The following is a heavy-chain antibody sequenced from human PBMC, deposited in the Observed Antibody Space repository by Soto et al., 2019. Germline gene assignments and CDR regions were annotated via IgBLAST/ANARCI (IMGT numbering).Heavy chain of an antibody. Sequence: GASVKVSCKVSGYTLTELSMRWVRQAPGKGLEWMGGFDPEDGETIYAQKFQGRVTMTEDTSTDTAYMELSSLRSEDTAVYYCALYCSSTSCYFDYWGQGTLVTVSS. D-gene: IGHD2-2*01. CDR2: FDPEDGET. CDR1: GYTLTELS. V-gene: IGHV1-24*01. J-gene: IGHJ4*02. CDR3: ALYCSSTSCYFDY.